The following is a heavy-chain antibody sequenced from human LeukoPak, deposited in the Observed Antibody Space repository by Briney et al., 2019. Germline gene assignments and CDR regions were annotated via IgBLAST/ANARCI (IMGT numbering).Heavy chain of an antibody. CDR3: ARDTTGWELPYY. D-gene: IGHD1-26*01. Sequence: GGSLRLSCAASGFTFSGSAMHWVRPASGKGLEWVGRISSKANSYATAYAASVKGRFTISRDDSKNTAYLQMNSLKTEDTAVYYCARDTTGWELPYYWGQGTLVTVSS. CDR2: ISSKANSYAT. V-gene: IGHV3-73*01. CDR1: GFTFSGSA. J-gene: IGHJ4*02.